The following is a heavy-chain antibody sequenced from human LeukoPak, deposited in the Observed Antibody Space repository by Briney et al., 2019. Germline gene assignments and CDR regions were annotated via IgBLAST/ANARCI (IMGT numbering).Heavy chain of an antibody. V-gene: IGHV4-39*01. CDR3: ARPVVVVAASLYYFDY. CDR2: IYYSGST. Sequence: PSETLSLTCTVSGVSISSSTYYWGWIRQPPGKGLGWIGSIYYSGSTYYNPSLKSRVTISVDTSKNQFSLKLSSVTAADTAVYYCARPVVVVAASLYYFDYWGQGTLVTVSS. J-gene: IGHJ4*02. D-gene: IGHD2-15*01. CDR1: GVSISSSTYY.